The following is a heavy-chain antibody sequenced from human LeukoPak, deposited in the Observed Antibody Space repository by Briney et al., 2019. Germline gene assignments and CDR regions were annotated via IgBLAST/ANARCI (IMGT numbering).Heavy chain of an antibody. D-gene: IGHD2-8*01. CDR1: GFTFRDSA. Sequence: GGSLRLSCAASGFTFRDSAMHWVRQVPGKGLEWVSSISWNSDNIDYVDSVKGRFTISRDNAKNSLYLQMNSLRPEDTAFCYCAKEGSVCTNGICRYFDFWGQGALVTVSS. CDR3: AKEGSVCTNGICRYFDF. J-gene: IGHJ4*02. V-gene: IGHV3-9*01. CDR2: ISWNSDNI.